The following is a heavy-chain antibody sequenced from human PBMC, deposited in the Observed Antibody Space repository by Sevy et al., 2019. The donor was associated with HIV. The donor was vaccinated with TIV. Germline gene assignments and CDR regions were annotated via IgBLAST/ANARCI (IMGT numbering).Heavy chain of an antibody. V-gene: IGHV3-9*01. J-gene: IGHJ6*02. CDR1: GFPFHDHA. CDR2: ISWNSGSI. D-gene: IGHD3-22*01. Sequence: GGSLRLSCAASGFPFHDHAMHWVRQSPGKGLEWVSGISWNSGSIGYADSVKGRFTISRDNAKQSIYLQMNNLRPDDTAFYYSAKDLNRGCDSINCYSYYYYYYGLDVWGQGTTVTVSS. CDR3: AKDLNRGCDSINCYSYYYYYYGLDV.